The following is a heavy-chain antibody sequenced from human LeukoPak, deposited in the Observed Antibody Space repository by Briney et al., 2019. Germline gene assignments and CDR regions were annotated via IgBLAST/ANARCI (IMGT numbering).Heavy chain of an antibody. Sequence: ASVKVSCKASGYTFTSYGISWVRQAPGQGLEWMGRISAYNGNTNYAQKLQGRVTMTTDTSTSTAYMELRSLRSDDTAVYYCARDLFPSSGWYYFDYWGQGTLVTVSS. CDR2: ISAYNGNT. J-gene: IGHJ4*02. V-gene: IGHV1-18*04. D-gene: IGHD6-19*01. CDR1: GYTFTSYG. CDR3: ARDLFPSSGWYYFDY.